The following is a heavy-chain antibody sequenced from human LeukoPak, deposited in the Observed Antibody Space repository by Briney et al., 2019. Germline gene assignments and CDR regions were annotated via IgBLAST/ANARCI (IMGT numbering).Heavy chain of an antibody. CDR1: GGSITSSGYY. CDR2: IYYRGST. J-gene: IGHJ4*02. V-gene: IGHV4-39*07. Sequence: SETLSLTCSVSGGSITSSGYYWGWIRQPPGKGLEWIGSIYYRGSTHYKPSLKSRVNISVDTSKNQFSLKLTSVTAADTAVYYWARVEEMATIGYRGQGSLVTVSS. D-gene: IGHD5-24*01. CDR3: ARVEEMATIGY.